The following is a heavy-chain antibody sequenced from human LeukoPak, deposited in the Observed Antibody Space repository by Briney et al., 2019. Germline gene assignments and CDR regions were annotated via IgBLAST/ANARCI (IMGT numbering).Heavy chain of an antibody. CDR1: GFTFSSYA. J-gene: IGHJ4*02. Sequence: GGSLRLSCAASGFTFSSYAMTWVRQAPGKWLEWVSEISGSGESTYYGDSVKGRFTVSRDNSKNTLYLQMNSPRAGDTAIYYCAREHWDFDYWGQGTLVTVSS. D-gene: IGHD7-27*01. CDR3: AREHWDFDY. V-gene: IGHV3-23*01. CDR2: ISGSGEST.